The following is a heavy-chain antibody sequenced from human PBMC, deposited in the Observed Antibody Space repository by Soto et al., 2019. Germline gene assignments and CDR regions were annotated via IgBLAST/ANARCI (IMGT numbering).Heavy chain of an antibody. CDR2: ISYDGSNK. D-gene: IGHD2-2*01. J-gene: IGHJ6*01. Sequence: PGVSLRLSWAAFGFTFSSYGMHWVRQAPGKGLEWVAVISYDGSNKYYADSVKGRFTISRDNSKNTLYLQMNSLRAEDTAVYYCAKSVVPAAQTVTNTYCYGTDVWGKGTMVTISS. CDR3: AKSVVPAAQTVTNTYCYGTDV. V-gene: IGHV3-30*18. CDR1: GFTFSSYG.